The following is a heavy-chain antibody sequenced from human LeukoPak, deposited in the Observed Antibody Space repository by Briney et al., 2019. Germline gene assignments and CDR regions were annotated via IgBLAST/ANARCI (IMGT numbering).Heavy chain of an antibody. J-gene: IGHJ3*02. D-gene: IGHD3-22*01. V-gene: IGHV1-46*01. CDR1: GYTFTSYY. CDR2: TNPSGGST. CDR3: ARDEGDYYDSSWSGNLSPRDAFDI. Sequence: GASVKVSCKASGYTFTSYYMHWVRQAPGQGLEWMGITNPSGGSTSYAQKFQGRVTMTRDMSTSTVYMELSSLRSEDTAVYYCARDEGDYYDSSWSGNLSPRDAFDIWGQGTMVTVSS.